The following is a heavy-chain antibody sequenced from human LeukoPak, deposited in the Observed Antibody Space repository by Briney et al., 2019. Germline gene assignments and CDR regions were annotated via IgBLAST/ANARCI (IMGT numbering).Heavy chain of an antibody. D-gene: IGHD3-9*01. V-gene: IGHV1-58*01. CDR1: GFTFTISA. J-gene: IGHJ6*02. CDR3: AADGHYDILTGYSSKYYYYGMHF. CDR2: IVVGSGNT. Sequence: ASVKVSCNASGFTFTISAVQWVRQARGQRLEWIGWIVVGSGNTNYAQKFQERVTITRDMSTSTAYMELSSLRSEDTAVYYCAADGHYDILTGYSSKYYYYGMHFWGQGTTVTVSS.